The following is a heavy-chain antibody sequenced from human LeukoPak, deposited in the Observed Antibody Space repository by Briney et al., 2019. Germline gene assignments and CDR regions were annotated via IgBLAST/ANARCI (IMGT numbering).Heavy chain of an antibody. CDR2: INHSGST. CDR3: ARIGYCSSTSCAPEDY. CDR1: GGSFSGYY. Sequence: SETLSLTCAVYGGSFSGYYWSWIRQPPGKGLEWIGEINHSGSTNYNPSLKSRVTISVDTSKNQFSLKLSPVTAADTAVYYCARIGYCSSTSCAPEDYWGQGTLVTVSS. V-gene: IGHV4-34*01. J-gene: IGHJ4*02. D-gene: IGHD2-2*01.